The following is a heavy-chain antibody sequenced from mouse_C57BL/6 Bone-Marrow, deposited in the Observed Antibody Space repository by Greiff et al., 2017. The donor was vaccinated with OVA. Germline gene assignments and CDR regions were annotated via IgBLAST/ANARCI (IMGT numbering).Heavy chain of an antibody. CDR2: IHPNSGST. CDR3: ARMGSKGDYFDY. CDR1: GYTFTSYW. D-gene: IGHD2-3*01. J-gene: IGHJ2*01. Sequence: QVQLQQSGAELVKPGASVKLSCKASGYTFTSYWMHWVKQRPGQGLEWIGMIHPNSGSTNYNEKFKSKATLTVDTSSSTAYMQLSSLTSEDSAVYYCARMGSKGDYFDYWGQGTTLTVSS. V-gene: IGHV1-64*01.